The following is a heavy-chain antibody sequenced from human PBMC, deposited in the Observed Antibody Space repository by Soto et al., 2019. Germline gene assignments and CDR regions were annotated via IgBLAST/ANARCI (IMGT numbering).Heavy chain of an antibody. D-gene: IGHD2-8*01. V-gene: IGHV3-30*03. CDR3: ASCMGYRLPPADFDY. J-gene: IGHJ4*02. Sequence: QVQLVESGGGVVQPGRCMRLSCTASGFTFSSYGMHWVRQAPGKGLEWVAVISYDGSNEYYADSVKGRFTISRDNSKNTLYLQMNSLRVEDTAVYYCASCMGYRLPPADFDYWGQGTLVTVSS. CDR1: GFTFSSYG. CDR2: ISYDGSNE.